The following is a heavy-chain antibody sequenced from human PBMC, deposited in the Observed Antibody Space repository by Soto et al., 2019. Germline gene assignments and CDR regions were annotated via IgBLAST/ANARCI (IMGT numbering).Heavy chain of an antibody. V-gene: IGHV3-23*01. Sequence: GGSLRLSCAASGFTFSSYAMSWVRQAPGKGLEWVSAISGSGGSTYYADSVKGRFTISRDNSKNTLYLQMNSLRAEDTAVYYCAKRPIQVAGTGKWFDPWGQGTLVTVSS. CDR2: ISGSGGST. J-gene: IGHJ5*02. CDR3: AKRPIQVAGTGKWFDP. D-gene: IGHD6-19*01. CDR1: GFTFSSYA.